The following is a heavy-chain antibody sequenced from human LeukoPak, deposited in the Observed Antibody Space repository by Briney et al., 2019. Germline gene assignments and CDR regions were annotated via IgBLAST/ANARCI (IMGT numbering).Heavy chain of an antibody. CDR2: ISYDGSNK. D-gene: IGHD5-18*01. CDR1: GFTFSSYG. V-gene: IGHV3-30*03. J-gene: IGHJ3*02. Sequence: GALRLSCAASGFTFSSYGMHWVRQAPGKGLEWVAVISYDGSNKYYADSVKGRFTISRDNSKNTLYLQMNSLRAEDTAMYYCASLQLWFNGWGEGAFDIWGQGTMVTVSS. CDR3: ASLQLWFNGWGEGAFDI.